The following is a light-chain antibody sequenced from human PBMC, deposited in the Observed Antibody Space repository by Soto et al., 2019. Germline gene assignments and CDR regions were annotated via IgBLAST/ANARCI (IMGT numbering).Light chain of an antibody. J-gene: IGKJ5*01. V-gene: IGKV1-5*01. Sequence: DIQMTQSHSTLSGSVGDRVTITCRASQTISSWLAWYQQKPGKAPKLMIYEASTLQSGVPSRFSGSGSGTEFTLTISGLLPEDFATYHCQQLNTLPFTFGQGTRLEIK. CDR2: EAS. CDR3: QQLNTLPFT. CDR1: QTISSW.